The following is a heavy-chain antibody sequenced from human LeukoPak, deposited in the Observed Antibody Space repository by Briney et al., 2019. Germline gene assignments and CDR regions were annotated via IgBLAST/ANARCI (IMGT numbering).Heavy chain of an antibody. CDR1: GGSISSGNSHY. CDR3: ARTYYDVLTGYYSGGGPFDY. D-gene: IGHD3-9*01. Sequence: SQTLSLTCTVSGGSISSGNSHYWNWIRQPAGKGLEWIGRIYPSGRTNYSPSLKSRVTISVDTSKNQFSLKLSSVTAADTAVYYCARTYYDVLTGYYSGGGPFDYWGQGTLVTVSS. V-gene: IGHV4-61*02. CDR2: IYPSGRT. J-gene: IGHJ4*02.